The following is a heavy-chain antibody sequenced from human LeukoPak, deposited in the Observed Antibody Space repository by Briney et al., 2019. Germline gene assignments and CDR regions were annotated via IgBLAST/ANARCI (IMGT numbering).Heavy chain of an antibody. CDR3: AKDHPGDYFDY. D-gene: IGHD3-10*01. CDR2: ISYDGSNK. Sequence: PGGSLRLSCAASGFTFNTYGMHWVRQAPGKGLEWVAVISYDGSNKYYADSVKGRFTISRDNSKNTLYLQMNSLRAEDTAVYYCAKDHPGDYFDYWGQGTLVTVSS. CDR1: GFTFNTYG. J-gene: IGHJ4*02. V-gene: IGHV3-30*18.